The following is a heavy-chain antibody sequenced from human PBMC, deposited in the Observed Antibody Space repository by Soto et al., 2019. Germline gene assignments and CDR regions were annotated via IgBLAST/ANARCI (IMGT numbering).Heavy chain of an antibody. V-gene: IGHV1-2*04. Sequence: ASVKVSCKASGYTFTGYYMHWVRQAPGQGLEWMGWINPNSGGTNYAQKFQGWVTMTRDTSISTAYMELSRLRSDDTAVYYCAREGGYYDFWSGDNYYYGMDVWGQGTTVTVS. CDR3: AREGGYYDFWSGDNYYYGMDV. CDR1: GYTFTGYY. D-gene: IGHD3-3*01. J-gene: IGHJ6*02. CDR2: INPNSGGT.